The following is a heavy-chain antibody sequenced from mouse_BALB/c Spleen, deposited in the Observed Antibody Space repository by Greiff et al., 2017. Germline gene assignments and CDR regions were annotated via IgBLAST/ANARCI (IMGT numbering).Heavy chain of an antibody. V-gene: IGHV2-9*02. CDR3: AREGYLYAMDY. J-gene: IGHJ4*01. D-gene: IGHD2-3*01. CDR1: GFSLTSYG. CDR2: IWAGGST. Sequence: VMLVESGPGLVAPSPSLSISCTASGFSLTSYGVHWVRQPPGKGLEWLGVIWAGGSTNYNSALMSRLSISTDNSTSQVFLTMNSLLTNDTAVYYCAREGYLYAMDYWGQGTSVTVSS.